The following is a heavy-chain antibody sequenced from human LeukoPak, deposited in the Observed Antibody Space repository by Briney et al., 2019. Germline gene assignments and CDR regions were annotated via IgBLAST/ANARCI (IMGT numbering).Heavy chain of an antibody. CDR3: AREVGYYYGSGSYRFDY. V-gene: IGHV4-4*07. D-gene: IGHD3-10*01. CDR2: IYTSGST. J-gene: IGHJ4*02. CDR1: GGSFSGYY. Sequence: SETLSLTCAVYGGSFSGYYWSWIRQPAGKGLEWIGRIYTSGSTNYNPSLKSRVTISVDTSKNQFSLKLSSVTAADTAVYYCAREVGYYYGSGSYRFDYWGQGTLVTVSS.